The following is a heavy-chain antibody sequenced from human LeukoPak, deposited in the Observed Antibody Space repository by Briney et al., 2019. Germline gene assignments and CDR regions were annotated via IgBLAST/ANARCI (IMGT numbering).Heavy chain of an antibody. J-gene: IGHJ4*02. CDR3: AKLPTSYGDYGWDY. V-gene: IGHV3-30*18. CDR1: GFTFDDYA. D-gene: IGHD4-17*01. CDR2: ISKEGNDD. Sequence: GGSLRLSCAASGFTFDDYAMHWVRQAPGKGLEWLAFISKEGNDDYYANSVKGRFTISRDNSKKTLYLQMNSLRDEDTAVYYCAKLPTSYGDYGWDYWGQGTLVIVSS.